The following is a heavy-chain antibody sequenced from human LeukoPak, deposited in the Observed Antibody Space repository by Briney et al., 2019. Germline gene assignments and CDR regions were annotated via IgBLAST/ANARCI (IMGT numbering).Heavy chain of an antibody. V-gene: IGHV3-7*01. J-gene: IGHJ3*01. Sequence: GGSLRLSCAASGFTYSTYWMNWVRQAPGKGLEWVANIKQDGSENYYVDSVKGRFTISRDNAKNSLYLQMNSLRAEDTAVYYCARANSGSYQGVSWGQGTMVTVSS. CDR3: ARANSGSYQGVS. D-gene: IGHD1-26*01. CDR1: GFTYSTYW. CDR2: IKQDGSEN.